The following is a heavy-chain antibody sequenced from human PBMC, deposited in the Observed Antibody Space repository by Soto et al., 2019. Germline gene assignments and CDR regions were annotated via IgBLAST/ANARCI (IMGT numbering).Heavy chain of an antibody. V-gene: IGHV3-49*04. D-gene: IGHD3-10*01. CDR2: IRSKAYGGTT. J-gene: IGHJ1*01. CDR1: GFTFGDYA. CDR3: TTRVWVVY. Sequence: GGSLRLSCTASGFTFGDYAMSWVRQAPGKGLEWVGFIRSKAYGGTTEYAASVKGRFTISRDDSKSIAYLQMNSLKTEDTAVYYCTTRVWVVYWGQGTLVTVSS.